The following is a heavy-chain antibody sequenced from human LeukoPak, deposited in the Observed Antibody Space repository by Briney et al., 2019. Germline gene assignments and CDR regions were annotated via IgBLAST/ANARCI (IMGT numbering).Heavy chain of an antibody. CDR3: ARERATLDYYYYMDV. CDR2: VNQGGTGK. D-gene: IGHD5-12*01. Sequence: PGGSLRLSCAASGFTFSSQWMSWVRQAPGKGLEWVADVNQGGTGKYYVDSVKGRFTISRDNAKNSLYLQMNSLRAEDTALYYCARERATLDYYYYMDVWGKGTTVTVSS. V-gene: IGHV3-7*03. CDR1: GFTFSSQW. J-gene: IGHJ6*03.